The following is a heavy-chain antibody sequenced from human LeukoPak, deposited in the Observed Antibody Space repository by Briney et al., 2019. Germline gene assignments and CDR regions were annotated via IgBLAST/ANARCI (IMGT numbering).Heavy chain of an antibody. D-gene: IGHD3-22*01. V-gene: IGHV3-21*01. Sequence: PGGSLRLSCAASGFTFSSYSMNWVRQAPGKGLEWVSSISSSSSYIYYADSVKGRFTISRDNAKNSLYLQMNSLRAEDTAVYYCAVDSSGYYSPDWHFDLWGRGTLV. CDR2: ISSSSSYI. CDR1: GFTFSSYS. CDR3: AVDSSGYYSPDWHFDL. J-gene: IGHJ2*01.